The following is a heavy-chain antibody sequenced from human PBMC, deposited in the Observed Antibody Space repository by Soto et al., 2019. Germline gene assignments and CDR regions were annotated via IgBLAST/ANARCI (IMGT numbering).Heavy chain of an antibody. J-gene: IGHJ5*02. D-gene: IGHD2-15*01. CDR2: IYYSGST. CDR3: ARSPVAANTNWFDP. Sequence: SETLSLTCTVSGGSISSGDYYWSWIRQPPGKGLEWIGYIYYSGSTYYNPSLKSRVTISVDTSKNQFSLKLSPVTAADTAVYYCARSPVAANTNWFDPWGQGTLVTVSS. CDR1: GGSISSGDYY. V-gene: IGHV4-30-4*01.